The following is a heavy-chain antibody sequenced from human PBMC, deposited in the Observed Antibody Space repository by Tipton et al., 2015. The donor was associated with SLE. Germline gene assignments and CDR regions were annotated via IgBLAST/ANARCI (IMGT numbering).Heavy chain of an antibody. D-gene: IGHD1-26*01. Sequence: TLSLTCTVSGGSISSSSYYWNWIRPPAGKGLEWIGCIYTSGSTTYNPSLKSRVTISIDTSKNQFYLKVSSVTAADMAVYYCASTPPYGGSPGLFDYWGQGTLVTVSA. CDR1: GGSISSSSYY. V-gene: IGHV4-61*02. CDR2: IYTSGST. J-gene: IGHJ4*02. CDR3: ASTPPYGGSPGLFDY.